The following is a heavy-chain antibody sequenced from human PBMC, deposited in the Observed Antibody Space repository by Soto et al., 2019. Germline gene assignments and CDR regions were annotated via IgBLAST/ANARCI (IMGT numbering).Heavy chain of an antibody. Sequence: GESLKISCKGSGYSFTSYWIGWVCQMPGKGLEWMGIIYPGDSDTRYSPSFQGQVTISADKSISTAYLQWSSLKASDTAMYYCARQVDDFWSGQNYYYYYYMDVWGKGTTVTVSS. J-gene: IGHJ6*03. CDR2: IYPGDSDT. V-gene: IGHV5-51*01. D-gene: IGHD3-3*01. CDR3: ARQVDDFWSGQNYYYYYYMDV. CDR1: GYSFTSYW.